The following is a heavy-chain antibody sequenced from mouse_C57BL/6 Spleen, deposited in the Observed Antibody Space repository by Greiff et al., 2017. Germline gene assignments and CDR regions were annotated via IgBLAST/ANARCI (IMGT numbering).Heavy chain of an antibody. D-gene: IGHD2-1*01. V-gene: IGHV1-54*01. CDR1: GYAFTNYL. CDR3: ASGKGYSFDY. Sequence: QVQLQQSGAELVRPGTSVKVSCKASGYAFTNYLIEWVKQRPGQGLEWIGVINPGSGGTNYNEKFKGKATLTADKSSSTAYMQLSSLTSEDSAVYFCASGKGYSFDYWGQGTTLTVSS. J-gene: IGHJ2*01. CDR2: INPGSGGT.